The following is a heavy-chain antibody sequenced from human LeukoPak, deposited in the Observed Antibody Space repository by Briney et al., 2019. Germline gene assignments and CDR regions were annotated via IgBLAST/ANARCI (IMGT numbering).Heavy chain of an antibody. CDR2: LSGSGGNT. D-gene: IGHD4-23*01. V-gene: IGHV3-23*01. Sequence: GGSLRLSCAASGFTFSTYAMSWVRQAPGGGLEWVSTLSGSGGNTNYADSVKGRFTISRDNSKNTLYLQMDSLRAEDTAIYYCAKHVYGGNLLPETWGQGTLVTVSS. CDR3: AKHVYGGNLLPET. J-gene: IGHJ4*02. CDR1: GFTFSTYA.